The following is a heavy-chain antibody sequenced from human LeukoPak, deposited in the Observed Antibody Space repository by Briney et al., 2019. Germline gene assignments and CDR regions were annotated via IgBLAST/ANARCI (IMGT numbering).Heavy chain of an antibody. J-gene: IGHJ4*02. D-gene: IGHD3-9*01. CDR1: GYTFTSYD. V-gene: IGHV1-8*01. Sequence: VASVKVSCKASGYTFTSYDINWVRQATGQGLEWMGWMNPNSGNTGYAQKFQGRVTMTRNTSISTAYMELSSLRSEDTAVYYCATFYDTLTGYHIDYWGQGTLVTVSS. CDR3: ATFYDTLTGYHIDY. CDR2: MNPNSGNT.